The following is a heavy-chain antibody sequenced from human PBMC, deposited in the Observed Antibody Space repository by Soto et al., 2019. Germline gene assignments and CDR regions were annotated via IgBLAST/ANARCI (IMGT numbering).Heavy chain of an antibody. J-gene: IGHJ5*02. D-gene: IGHD3-10*01. CDR1: VFSIVISYDY. CDR3: VRSYGLGRTNRLDP. V-gene: IGHV4-39*01. Sequence: SATXSLTCTLSVFSIVISYDYWGWIRQPPGKGLEWIGSIYDSGKTLYNPSLQSRVTISVDTSKNHFTLNLRSLTAADTAVYYCVRSYGLGRTNRLDPWGQGTLVTVSS. CDR2: IYDSGKT.